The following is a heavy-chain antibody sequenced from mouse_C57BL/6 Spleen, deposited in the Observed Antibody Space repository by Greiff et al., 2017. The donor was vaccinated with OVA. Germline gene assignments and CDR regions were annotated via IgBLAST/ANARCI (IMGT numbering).Heavy chain of an antibody. CDR3: YDCGSSYGYFDV. Sequence: EVQLQQSGPELVKPGASVKISCKASGYTFTDYYMNWVKQSPGKSLEWIGDINPNNGGTSYNQKFKGKATLTVDKSSSTASMELRSLTSEDSAVYYCYDCGSSYGYFDVWGTGTTVTVSS. J-gene: IGHJ1*03. CDR2: INPNNGGT. D-gene: IGHD1-1*01. V-gene: IGHV1-26*01. CDR1: GYTFTDYY.